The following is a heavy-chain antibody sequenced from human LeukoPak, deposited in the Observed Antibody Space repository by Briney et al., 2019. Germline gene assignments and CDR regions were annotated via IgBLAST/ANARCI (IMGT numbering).Heavy chain of an antibody. D-gene: IGHD2-15*01. CDR2: IIPIFGTA. CDR1: GGTFSSYA. CDR3: ARPYCSGGSCYSHFQH. Sequence: SVKVSCKASGGTFSSYAISCVRQAPGQGLEWMGGIIPIFGTANYAQKFQGRVTITADESTSTAYMELSSLRSEDTAVYYCARPYCSGGSCYSHFQHWGQGTLVTVSS. J-gene: IGHJ1*01. V-gene: IGHV1-69*13.